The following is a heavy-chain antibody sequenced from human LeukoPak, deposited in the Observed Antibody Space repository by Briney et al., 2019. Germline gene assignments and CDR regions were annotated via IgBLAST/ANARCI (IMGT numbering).Heavy chain of an antibody. CDR2: INPSGGST. D-gene: IGHD4-17*01. J-gene: IGHJ6*02. CDR1: GYTFTRYY. Sequence: ASVRVSCKASGYTFTRYYMHWVRQAPGQGLEWMGIINPSGGSTSFAQKFQGRVTMTRDTSTSTVYMELSNLRAEDTAVYYCARDGSTVTTSGASPYGMDVWGQGTTVTVSS. V-gene: IGHV1-46*01. CDR3: ARDGSTVTTSGASPYGMDV.